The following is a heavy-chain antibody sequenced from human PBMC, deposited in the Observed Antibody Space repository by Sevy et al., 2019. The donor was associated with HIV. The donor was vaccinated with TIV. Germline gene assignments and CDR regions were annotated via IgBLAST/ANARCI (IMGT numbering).Heavy chain of an antibody. D-gene: IGHD3-22*01. Sequence: SETLSLTCAVSGGSFTSYYWTWIRQPPGKGLEWIGEINPSGGTNYNPSLKSRITMSLDTSKNQFSLKVNSVSAADTAVYYCARGNIQVTMIVVGFTGEIYHFDSWGQGTLVTVS. V-gene: IGHV4-34*01. CDR1: GGSFTSYY. CDR2: INPSGGT. CDR3: ARGNIQVTMIVVGFTGEIYHFDS. J-gene: IGHJ4*02.